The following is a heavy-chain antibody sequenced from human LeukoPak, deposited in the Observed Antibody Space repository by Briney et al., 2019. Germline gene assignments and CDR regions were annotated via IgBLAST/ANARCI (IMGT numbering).Heavy chain of an antibody. CDR1: GGSINSYY. CDR3: VRDQGFLAY. D-gene: IGHD3-3*01. Sequence: PSETLSLTCTVSGGSINSYYWGWIRQPAGKGLEWISRIYTSGSTNYNPSLKSRVTMSVDTSKNQFSLNLTSVTAADTAVYYCVRDQGFLAYWGQGTLVTVSS. V-gene: IGHV4-4*07. J-gene: IGHJ4*02. CDR2: IYTSGST.